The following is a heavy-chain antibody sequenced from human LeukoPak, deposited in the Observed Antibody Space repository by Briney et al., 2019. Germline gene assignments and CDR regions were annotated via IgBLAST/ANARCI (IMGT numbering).Heavy chain of an antibody. D-gene: IGHD2/OR15-2a*01. CDR3: ARDVRGPHDF. Sequence: PWGALRLSCAASGFTLSNSWMHWVRQAPGKGLVWVSRIDPDGNTDYADSVKGRFTISRDNAKNTLYLLMNSLRAEDTAVYRCARDVRGPHDFWGQGTLVTVSS. CDR1: GFTLSNSW. V-gene: IGHV3-74*01. CDR2: IDPDGNT. J-gene: IGHJ4*02.